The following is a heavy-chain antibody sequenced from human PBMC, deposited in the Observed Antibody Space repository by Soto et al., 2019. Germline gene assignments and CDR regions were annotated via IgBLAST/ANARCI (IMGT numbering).Heavy chain of an antibody. CDR2: IIPIFGTA. J-gene: IGHJ6*02. CDR1: GGTFSSYA. V-gene: IGHV1-69*05. D-gene: IGHD2-2*01. CDR3: ARDVSGPGATYVMDV. Sequence: EASVKVSCKASGGTFSSYAISWVRQAPGQGLEWMGGIIPIFGTAYAQKFQGRVTLTRDMSTSTVYMELTSLTYDDTAVYYCARDVSGPGATYVMDVWGQGTTVTVSS.